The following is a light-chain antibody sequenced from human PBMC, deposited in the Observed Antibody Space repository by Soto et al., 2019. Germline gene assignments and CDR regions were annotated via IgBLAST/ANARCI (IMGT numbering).Light chain of an antibody. CDR1: QSVSSTY. Sequence: EIVLTQSPGTLSLSPGERATLSCRASQSVSSTYLGWYQQKPGQAPRLLIYGASSRATGIPDRFTGSGSGTDFTLTISRLEPEDFVVYYCQQYGGSPRTFGQGTKVEIK. CDR2: GAS. V-gene: IGKV3-20*01. CDR3: QQYGGSPRT. J-gene: IGKJ1*01.